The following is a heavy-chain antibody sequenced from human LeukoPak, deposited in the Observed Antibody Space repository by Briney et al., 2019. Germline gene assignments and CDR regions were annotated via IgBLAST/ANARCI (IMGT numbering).Heavy chain of an antibody. CDR3: ARVGWFGDSVVWNYYYYYMDV. J-gene: IGHJ6*03. Sequence: GSVKVSCKASGYTFTSYGISWVRQAPGQGLEWMGWVSAYNGNTNYAQKLQGRVTMTTDTSTSTAYMELRSLRSDDTAVYYCARVGWFGDSVVWNYYYYYMDVWGKGTTVTISS. CDR1: GYTFTSYG. CDR2: VSAYNGNT. D-gene: IGHD3-10*01. V-gene: IGHV1-18*01.